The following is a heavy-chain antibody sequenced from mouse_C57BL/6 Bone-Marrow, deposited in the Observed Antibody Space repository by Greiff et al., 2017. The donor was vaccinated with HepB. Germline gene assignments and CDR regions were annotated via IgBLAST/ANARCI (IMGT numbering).Heavy chain of an antibody. V-gene: IGHV1-81*01. J-gene: IGHJ2*01. CDR2: IYPRSGNT. Sequence: QVHVKQSGAELARPGASVKLSCKASGYTFTSYGISWVKQRTGQGLEWIGEIYPRSGNTYYNEKFKGKATLTADKSSSTAYMELRSLTSEDSAVYFCARCGGSVDYWGQGTTLTVSS. CDR1: GYTFTSYG. CDR3: ARCGGSVDY. D-gene: IGHD1-1*01.